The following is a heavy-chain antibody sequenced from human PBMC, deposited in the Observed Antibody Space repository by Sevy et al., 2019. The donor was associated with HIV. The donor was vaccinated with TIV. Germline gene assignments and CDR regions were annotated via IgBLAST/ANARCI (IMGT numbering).Heavy chain of an antibody. CDR1: GFAFSDYG. J-gene: IGHJ4*02. CDR3: ARDPRIFGDYLLTYFDY. CDR2: IWYDGNNQ. V-gene: IGHV3-33*01. Sequence: GGSLRLSCVASGFAFSDYGMHWVRQAPGKGLEWVAVIWYDGNNQHYADSVRGRFTISRDNSKNTLYLQLSSLRDEDTAVYYCARDPRIFGDYLLTYFDYWGQGVLVTVS. D-gene: IGHD4-17*01.